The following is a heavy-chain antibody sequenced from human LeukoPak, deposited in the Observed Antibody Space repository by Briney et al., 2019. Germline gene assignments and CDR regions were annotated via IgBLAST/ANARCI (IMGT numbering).Heavy chain of an antibody. J-gene: IGHJ4*02. CDR3: ARDLKREAAYYDFWSGYFVY. D-gene: IGHD3-3*01. CDR1: GFTFSSHS. Sequence: GGSLRLSCAASGFTFSSHSMNWVRQAPGKGLEWVSSISSSSSYIYYADSVKGRFTISRDNAKNSLYLQMNSLRAEDTAVYYCARDLKREAAYYDFWSGYFVYWGQGTLVTVSS. V-gene: IGHV3-21*01. CDR2: ISSSSSYI.